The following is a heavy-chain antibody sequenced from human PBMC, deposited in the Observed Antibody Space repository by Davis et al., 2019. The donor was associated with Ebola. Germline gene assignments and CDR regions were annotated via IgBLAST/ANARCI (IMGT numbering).Heavy chain of an antibody. V-gene: IGHV3-64*04. Sequence: GGSLRLSCSVSGFTFSSYAMHWVRQAPGKGLEYVSAISSNGGSTYYADSVKGRFTISRDNSKNTLYLQMNSLRAEDTAVYYCARIYYYYYGMDVWGQGTTVTVSS. CDR1: GFTFSSYA. J-gene: IGHJ6*02. CDR3: ARIYYYYYGMDV. CDR2: ISSNGGST.